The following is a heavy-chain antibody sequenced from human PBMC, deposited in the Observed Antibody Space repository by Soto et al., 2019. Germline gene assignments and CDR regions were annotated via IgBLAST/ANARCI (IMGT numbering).Heavy chain of an antibody. D-gene: IGHD3-22*01. V-gene: IGHV1-18*01. J-gene: IGHJ4*02. Sequence: QVQLVQSGAEVKKPGASVKVSCKASGYTFTSYGISWVRQAPGQGLEWMGWISAYNGNTNYAQKLKGRVTMTKDKATSTDYMELRSLRSDDTAVYYCARDRGDYYDSSGYIDYWGQGTLVTVSS. CDR3: ARDRGDYYDSSGYIDY. CDR1: GYTFTSYG. CDR2: ISAYNGNT.